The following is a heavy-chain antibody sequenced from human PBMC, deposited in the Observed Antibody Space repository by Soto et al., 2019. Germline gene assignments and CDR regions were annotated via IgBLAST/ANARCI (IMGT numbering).Heavy chain of an antibody. V-gene: IGHV4-39*01. CDR2: IYYNGNT. J-gene: IGHJ4*02. CDR1: GGSISRSPYY. D-gene: IGHD1-1*01. CDR3: ARHGPLTNNWNQLNY. Sequence: SETLSLTCTVSGGSISRSPYYWAWIRQPPGKGLQWIGNIYYNGNTFYNPSLKSRVTISIDTSKSQFSLGLSSVTASDTAFYYCARHGPLTNNWNQLNYWGQGTLVTVSS.